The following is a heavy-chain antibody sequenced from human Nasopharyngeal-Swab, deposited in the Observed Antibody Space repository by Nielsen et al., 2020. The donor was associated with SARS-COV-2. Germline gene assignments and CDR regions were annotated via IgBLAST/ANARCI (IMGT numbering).Heavy chain of an antibody. CDR2: INAENGNT. CDR1: GYSFTSYA. J-gene: IGHJ4*02. V-gene: IGHV1-3*01. D-gene: IGHD3-22*01. Sequence: ASVKVSCKASGYSFTSYAMHWVRQAPGQSLEWMGWINAENGNTKYSQKFQGRVTFTSKTSASTAYMELSSRRSEDTAVYYCARGSSGHPYYVDFWGQVTLFTVSS. CDR3: ARGSSGHPYYVDF.